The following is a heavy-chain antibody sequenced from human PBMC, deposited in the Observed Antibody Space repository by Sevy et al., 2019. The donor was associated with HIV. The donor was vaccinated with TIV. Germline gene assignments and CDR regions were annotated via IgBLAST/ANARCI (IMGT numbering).Heavy chain of an antibody. CDR1: GFTFSSYA. Sequence: GGSLRLSCAASGFTFSSYAMSWVRQAPGKGLEWVSAISGSGGSTYYADSVKGRFTISRDNSKNTLYLQMNSLRAEDTAVYYCEKVAYDFWKAPETYAFDYWGQGTLVTVSS. D-gene: IGHD3-3*01. V-gene: IGHV3-23*01. J-gene: IGHJ4*02. CDR3: EKVAYDFWKAPETYAFDY. CDR2: ISGSGGST.